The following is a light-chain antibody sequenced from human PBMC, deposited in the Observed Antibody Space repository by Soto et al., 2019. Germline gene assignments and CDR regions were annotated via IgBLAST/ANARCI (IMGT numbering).Light chain of an antibody. V-gene: IGLV2-11*01. CDR3: CSYAGTYTYVV. CDR2: HVS. J-gene: IGLJ2*01. Sequence: QSALTQPRSVSGSPGQSVTISCTGTSSDVGGFDYVSWYQQHPGKAPNLMIHHVSQRSSGVPDRFSGSKSGNTASLTISGLQAEDEADYYCCSYAGTYTYVVFGGGTKVTVL. CDR1: SSDVGGFDY.